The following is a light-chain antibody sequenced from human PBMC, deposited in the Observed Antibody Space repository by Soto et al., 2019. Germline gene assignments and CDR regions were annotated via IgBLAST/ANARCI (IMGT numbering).Light chain of an antibody. CDR3: QHRRNWLT. CDR1: QSVSSY. V-gene: IGKV3-11*01. Sequence: EIVLTQSPATLFLSPGESATLSCRASQSVSSYLAWYQQKPGQAPRLLIYDASNRATGIPARFSGSGSGTDFTLTISSLEPEDFAVYYCQHRRNWLTFGGGTKVDIK. CDR2: DAS. J-gene: IGKJ4*01.